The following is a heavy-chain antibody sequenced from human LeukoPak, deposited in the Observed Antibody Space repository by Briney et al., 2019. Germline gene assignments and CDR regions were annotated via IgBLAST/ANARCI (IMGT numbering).Heavy chain of an antibody. J-gene: IGHJ4*02. V-gene: IGHV3-21*01. CDR3: ARARTVTRFDY. Sequence: GGSLRLSCAASGFTFYTYWMSWVRQAPGKGLEWVSSISSSSSYIYYADSVKGRFTISRDNAKNSLYLQMNSLRAEDTAVYYCARARTVTRFDYWGQGTLVTVSS. D-gene: IGHD4-11*01. CDR2: ISSSSSYI. CDR1: GFTFYTYW.